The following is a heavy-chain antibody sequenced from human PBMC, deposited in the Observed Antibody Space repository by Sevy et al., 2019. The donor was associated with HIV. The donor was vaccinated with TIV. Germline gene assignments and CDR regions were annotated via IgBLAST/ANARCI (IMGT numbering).Heavy chain of an antibody. V-gene: IGHV3-33*08. CDR1: GFTLSSYV. D-gene: IGHD2-21*02. J-gene: IGHJ4*02. CDR2: IWYDGTVK. Sequence: GGSLRLSCAASGFTLSSYVMHWVRQAPGKGLEWVALIWYDGTVKYYAYSVKGRLTISRDNSKDTLFLQMNSLTPEDTAVYYCARGGGYCGGDCYSIDYWGQGALVTVSS. CDR3: ARGGGYCGGDCYSIDY.